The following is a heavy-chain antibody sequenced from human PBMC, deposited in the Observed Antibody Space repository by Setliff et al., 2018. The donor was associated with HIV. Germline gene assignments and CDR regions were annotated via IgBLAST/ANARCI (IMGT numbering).Heavy chain of an antibody. CDR1: GFGVTTDH. CDR3: ARGGDSSASDH. Sequence: GGSLRLSCAAFGFGVTTDHMSWVRQAPGKGLEWVSVMYIAGQTYYADSVGGRFTISRDNSKNTVYLQMSSLRAEDTAVYYCARGGDSSASDHWGQGTLVTVSS. J-gene: IGHJ4*02. CDR2: MYIAGQT. D-gene: IGHD6-19*01. V-gene: IGHV3-53*01.